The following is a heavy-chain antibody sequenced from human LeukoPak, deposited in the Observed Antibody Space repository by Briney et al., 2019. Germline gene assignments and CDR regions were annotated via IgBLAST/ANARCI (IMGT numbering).Heavy chain of an antibody. Sequence: SETLSRTCAVYGGSFSGYYWNLIRQPPGKGLEWIGEINHSGSTKYNPSLKSRVNISIDTSKNQFSLKLSSVTAADTAVYYCAGSTDYGGNFFDYWGQGTLVTVSS. D-gene: IGHD4-23*01. CDR1: GGSFSGYY. J-gene: IGHJ4*02. CDR3: AGSTDYGGNFFDY. V-gene: IGHV4-34*01. CDR2: INHSGST.